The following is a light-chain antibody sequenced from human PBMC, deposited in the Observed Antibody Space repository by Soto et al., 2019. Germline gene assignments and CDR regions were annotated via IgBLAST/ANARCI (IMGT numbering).Light chain of an antibody. Sequence: IVLTQSPGTLSLSPGERATLSCRASQSVSNSYLAWYQQKPGQAPRLLIYDASSRATGISDRFSGSGSGTDFTLTISRLEPEDFAVYYCQKYGGSPYTFGQGTKLEIK. CDR2: DAS. J-gene: IGKJ2*01. CDR1: QSVSNSY. V-gene: IGKV3-20*01. CDR3: QKYGGSPYT.